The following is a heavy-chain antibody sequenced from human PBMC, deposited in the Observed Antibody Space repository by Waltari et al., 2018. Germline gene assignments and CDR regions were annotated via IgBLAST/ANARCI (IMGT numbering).Heavy chain of an antibody. V-gene: IGHV5-51*01. CDR3: ARHPNSYYDFWDGYFEAFDM. Sequence: EVQLVQSGAEVKKPGESLKISCTASGYSFTTYWIGWVRRMPGKGLEWMGIIYPGDSDTRYSPSFEGKVTISADESISTAYLQWSSLKASDTAMYYCARHPNSYYDFWDGYFEAFDMWGRGTMVTVSS. CDR1: GYSFTTYW. CDR2: IYPGDSDT. D-gene: IGHD3-3*01. J-gene: IGHJ3*02.